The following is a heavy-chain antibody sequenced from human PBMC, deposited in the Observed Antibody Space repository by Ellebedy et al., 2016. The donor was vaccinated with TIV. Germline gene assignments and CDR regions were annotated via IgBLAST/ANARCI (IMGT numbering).Heavy chain of an antibody. Sequence: GESLKISCAASRFTFSIYWMSWVRQAPGKGLEWVANINQDGSEEYYVDSVNGRFTISRDNPKNSLFLQMNSLRVEDTAMYFCARAVSTGTVDYWGQGTLVIVSS. CDR1: RFTFSIYW. CDR2: INQDGSEE. J-gene: IGHJ4*02. D-gene: IGHD1-1*01. CDR3: ARAVSTGTVDY. V-gene: IGHV3-7*04.